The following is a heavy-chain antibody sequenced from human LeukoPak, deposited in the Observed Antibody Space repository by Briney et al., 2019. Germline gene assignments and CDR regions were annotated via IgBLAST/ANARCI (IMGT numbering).Heavy chain of an antibody. J-gene: IGHJ5*02. V-gene: IGHV3-23*01. CDR2: ISGSGGTT. CDR1: GFTFSSYA. Sequence: GGSLRLSCAASGFTFSSYAMSWVRQAPGKGLEWVSCISGSGGTTYYADSVKGRFTISRDNSKNTVYLQMGSLGGEDTALYYCAKKGGDSCYSPPGSWGQGTLVTVSS. D-gene: IGHD2-15*01. CDR3: AKKGGDSCYSPPGS.